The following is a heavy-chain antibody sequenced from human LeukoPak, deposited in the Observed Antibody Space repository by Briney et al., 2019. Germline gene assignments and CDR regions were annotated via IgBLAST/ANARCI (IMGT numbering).Heavy chain of an antibody. J-gene: IGHJ4*02. CDR1: GYTFTGYY. Sequence: ASVKVSCKASGYTFTGYYMHWVRQAPGQGVEWMGWINPNSGGTNYAQKFQGRVTMTRDTSISTDYMELSRLRSDDSAVYCCAKESGGYYFDYWGQGTLVTVSS. CDR3: AKESGGYYFDY. D-gene: IGHD3-22*01. V-gene: IGHV1-2*02. CDR2: INPNSGGT.